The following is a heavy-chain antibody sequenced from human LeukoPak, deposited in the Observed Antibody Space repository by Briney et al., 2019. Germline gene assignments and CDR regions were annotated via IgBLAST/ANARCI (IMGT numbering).Heavy chain of an antibody. CDR1: GGSFSGYY. CDR2: INHSGST. V-gene: IGHV4-34*01. CDR3: ARVIEGGYSYGSYYYYMDV. J-gene: IGHJ6*03. D-gene: IGHD5-18*01. Sequence: SETLSLTCAVYGGSFSGYYWSWIRQPPGKGLEWIGEINHSGSTNYNPSLKSRVTISVDTSKNQFSLTLRSVTAADTAVHYCARVIEGGYSYGSYYYYMDVWGKGTTVTISS.